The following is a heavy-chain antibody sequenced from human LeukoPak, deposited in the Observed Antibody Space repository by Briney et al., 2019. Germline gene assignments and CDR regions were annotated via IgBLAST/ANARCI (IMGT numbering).Heavy chain of an antibody. D-gene: IGHD1-14*01. Sequence: EGSLRLSCTASGFTFNDAYLSWVRQAPGKGLEWVGRIKSKSNDGTTDYGAPVKGRFTISRDDSKNTLYLQMNSLKIEDTAIYYCTTDGGYDSRWYNRWGQGTLVTVSS. CDR2: IKSKSNDGTT. CDR1: GFTFNDAY. CDR3: TTDGGYDSRWYNR. V-gene: IGHV3-15*01. J-gene: IGHJ4*02.